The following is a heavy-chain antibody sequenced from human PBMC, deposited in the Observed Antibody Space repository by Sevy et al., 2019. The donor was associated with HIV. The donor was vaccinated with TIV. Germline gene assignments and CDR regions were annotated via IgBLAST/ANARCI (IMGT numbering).Heavy chain of an antibody. Sequence: SETLSLTCAVSGVSISSGSWWSWVRQPPGKGLEWIGEMFHSGSTNYNPSLRSRVTMSIYKSKNQFSLKLSSVTAADTAVYYCAREAGSGTYYRPLQYFDLWGRGTLVTVSS. CDR1: GVSISSGSW. CDR2: MFHSGST. CDR3: AREAGSGTYYRPLQYFDL. V-gene: IGHV4-4*02. D-gene: IGHD3-10*01. J-gene: IGHJ2*01.